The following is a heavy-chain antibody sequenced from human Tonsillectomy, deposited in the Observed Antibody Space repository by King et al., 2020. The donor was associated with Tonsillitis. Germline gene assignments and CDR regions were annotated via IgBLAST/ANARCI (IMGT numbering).Heavy chain of an antibody. CDR1: GFSLSSSG. Sequence: VQLVESGGGVVQPGGSLRLSCAASGFSLSSSGMHWVRQAPGKGLEWVAFIWYDGSNKYYADSVKGQFTISRDNSKNTLYLQMNSLRVEDTAVYYCAKKGGDVWGQGTTVTVSS. CDR2: IWYDGSNK. V-gene: IGHV3-30*02. D-gene: IGHD3-16*01. J-gene: IGHJ6*02. CDR3: AKKGGDV.